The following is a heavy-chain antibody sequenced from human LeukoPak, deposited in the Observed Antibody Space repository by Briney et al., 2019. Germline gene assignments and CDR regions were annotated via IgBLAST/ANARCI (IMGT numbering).Heavy chain of an antibody. Sequence: SVKVSCKASGCTFSSYAISWVRQAPGQGLEWMGGIIPIFGKANYAQKFQGRVTITADESTSTAYMELSSLRSEDTAVYYCARARAGAGTELNWFDPWGQGTLVTVSS. CDR2: IIPIFGKA. V-gene: IGHV1-69*13. CDR1: GCTFSSYA. D-gene: IGHD6-19*01. CDR3: ARARAGAGTELNWFDP. J-gene: IGHJ5*02.